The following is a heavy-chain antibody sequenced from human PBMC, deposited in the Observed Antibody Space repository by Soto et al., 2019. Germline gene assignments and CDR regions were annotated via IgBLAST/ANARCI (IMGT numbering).Heavy chain of an antibody. CDR1: GVTFSSYA. J-gene: IGHJ4*02. V-gene: IGHV1-69*06. CDR3: ATTDYGDNPFDY. Sequence: GALVKVSCKASGVTFSSYAISWVRQAPGQGLEWMGGIIPIFGTANYAQKFQGRVTITADKSTSTAYMELSSLRSEDTAVYYCATTDYGDNPFDYWGQGTLVTVSS. D-gene: IGHD4-17*01. CDR2: IIPIFGTA.